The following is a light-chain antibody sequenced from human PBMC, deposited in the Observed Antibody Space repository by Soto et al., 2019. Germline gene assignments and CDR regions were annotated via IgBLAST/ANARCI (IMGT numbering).Light chain of an antibody. CDR2: SDS. CDR3: AVWDDSLNRPV. J-gene: IGLJ2*01. Sequence: QSVLTQPPSASGTPGQRVTISCSGSRSNIAGNAVNWYQQLPGTAPKLLIFSDSHRPSGVPDRFSASKYGTSASLAISGLQPDDEALYHCAVWDDSLNRPVFGGGTKLTVL. V-gene: IGLV1-44*01. CDR1: RSNIAGNA.